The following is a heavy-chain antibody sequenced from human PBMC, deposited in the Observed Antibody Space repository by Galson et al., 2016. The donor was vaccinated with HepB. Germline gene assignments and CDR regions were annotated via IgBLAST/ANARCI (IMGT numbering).Heavy chain of an antibody. Sequence: TLSLTCTVSGGSISSRGYYWSWIRQHPGKGLEWIGYIYYSGNTHYNPSLKSRITISIDTSKNQFSLKLSSVTAADTAVYYCAREISQYCSGGSCYVFDYLGQGTLVTVSS. V-gene: IGHV4-31*03. D-gene: IGHD2-15*01. CDR3: AREISQYCSGGSCYVFDY. J-gene: IGHJ4*02. CDR1: GGSISSRGYY. CDR2: IYYSGNT.